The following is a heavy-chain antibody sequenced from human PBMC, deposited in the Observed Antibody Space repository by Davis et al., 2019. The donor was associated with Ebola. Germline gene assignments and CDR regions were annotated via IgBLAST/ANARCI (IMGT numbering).Heavy chain of an antibody. CDR1: GFTFSSYA. V-gene: IGHV3-74*01. CDR2: INSDGSST. CDR3: ARVKYCSSTSCSAGMDV. D-gene: IGHD2-2*01. Sequence: PGGSLRLSCAASGFTFSSYAMSWVRQAPGKGLVWVSRINSDGSSTSYADSVKGRFTISRDNAKNTLYLQMNSLRAEDTAVYYCARVKYCSSTSCSAGMDVWGQGTTVTVSS. J-gene: IGHJ6*02.